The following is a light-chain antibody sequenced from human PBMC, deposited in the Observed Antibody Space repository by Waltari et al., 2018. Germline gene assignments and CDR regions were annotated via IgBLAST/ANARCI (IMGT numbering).Light chain of an antibody. J-gene: IGLJ3*02. CDR1: TSNIGRNY. CDR3: ATWDGNLTAWV. CDR2: RNN. V-gene: IGLV1-47*01. Sequence: QSVLTQPPSASGTPGQRVTISCSGSTSNIGRNYVYWYQQFPGTAPKLLVYRNNERPSGVPDRISGSKSGTSASLAISGLRSEDEADYYCATWDGNLTAWVFGGGTKVTVL.